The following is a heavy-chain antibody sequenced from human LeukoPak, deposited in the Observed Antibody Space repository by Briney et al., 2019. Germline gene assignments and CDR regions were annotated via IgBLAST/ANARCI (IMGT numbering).Heavy chain of an antibody. Sequence: SETLSLTCSVSGGSVSSYYWSWIRQSPGKGLEWIGYIHNSGRTNYNPSLKSRVTGFVDTSKNQVSLRLSSVTAADTAAYYCARHRTISSESYFDYWGQGALVTVSS. J-gene: IGHJ4*02. D-gene: IGHD1-26*01. CDR1: GGSVSSYY. CDR2: IHNSGRT. CDR3: ARHRTISSESYFDY. V-gene: IGHV4-4*08.